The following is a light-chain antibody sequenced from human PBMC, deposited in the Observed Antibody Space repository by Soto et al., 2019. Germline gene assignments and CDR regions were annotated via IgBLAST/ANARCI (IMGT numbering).Light chain of an antibody. V-gene: IGKV4-1*01. CDR2: WAS. J-gene: IGKJ2*01. CDR3: QQNYATVYS. Sequence: DFVMTQSPDSLAVPLGARATINCRSSQSVFARSNNKNYLAWYQKKPGQPSKLLIYWASTRESAVPDRLRGSGSGTDFTPTISSLRAEDVAVSYCQQNYATVYSFGQGTKREIK. CDR1: QSVFARSNNKNY.